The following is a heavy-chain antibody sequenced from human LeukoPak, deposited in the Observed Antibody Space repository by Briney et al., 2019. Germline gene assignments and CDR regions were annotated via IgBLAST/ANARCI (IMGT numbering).Heavy chain of an antibody. V-gene: IGHV4-34*01. D-gene: IGHD1/OR15-1a*01. J-gene: IGHJ5*02. CDR2: INHSGST. CDR1: GRSFSGYY. CDR3: ARDLTRSWFDP. Sequence: SETLSLTCAVYGRSFSGYYWSWIRQTPGKGLEWIGEINHSGSTNYNPSLKSRVTISVDTSKNQFSLKLSSVTAADTAVYYCARDLTRSWFDPWGQGTLVTVSS.